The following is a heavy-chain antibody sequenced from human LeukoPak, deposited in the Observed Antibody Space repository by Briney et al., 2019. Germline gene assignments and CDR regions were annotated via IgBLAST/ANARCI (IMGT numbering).Heavy chain of an antibody. CDR2: IYSGGST. D-gene: IGHD1-1*01. CDR3: ARNPLTPNYYFDY. Sequence: PGGSLRLSCAASGFTVSSNYTSWVRQAPGKGLEWVSVIYSGGSTYYADSVKGRFTISRDNSKNTLYLQMNSLRAEDTAVYYCARNPLTPNYYFDYWGQGTLVTVSS. J-gene: IGHJ4*02. V-gene: IGHV3-53*01. CDR1: GFTVSSNY.